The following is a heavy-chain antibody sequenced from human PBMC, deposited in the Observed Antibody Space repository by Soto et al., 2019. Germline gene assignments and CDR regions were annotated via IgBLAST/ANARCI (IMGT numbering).Heavy chain of an antibody. CDR1: GFTFSSYA. J-gene: IGHJ4*02. V-gene: IGHV3-23*01. D-gene: IGHD3-3*01. CDR2: ISGSDGKT. Sequence: GGSLRLSCAASGFTFSSYAMSWVHQAPGKGLEWVSAISGSDGKTFYADSVKGRFSISRDTSQSTLYLQMNSLRADDTAMYYCARWSYLDYWGQGTRVTVSS. CDR3: ARWSYLDY.